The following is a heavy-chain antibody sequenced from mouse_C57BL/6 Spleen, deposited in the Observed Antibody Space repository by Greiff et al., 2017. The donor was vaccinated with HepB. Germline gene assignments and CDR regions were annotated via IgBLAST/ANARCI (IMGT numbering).Heavy chain of an antibody. CDR3: ARSYGYDSYWYFDV. CDR2: INYDGSST. Sequence: DVQLVESEGGLVQPGSSMKLSCTASGFTFSDYYMAWVRQVPEKGLEWVANINYDGSSTYYLDSLKSRFIISRDNAKNILYLQMSSLKSEDTATYYCARSYGYDSYWYFDVWGTGTTVTVSS. J-gene: IGHJ1*03. CDR1: GFTFSDYY. V-gene: IGHV5-16*01. D-gene: IGHD2-2*01.